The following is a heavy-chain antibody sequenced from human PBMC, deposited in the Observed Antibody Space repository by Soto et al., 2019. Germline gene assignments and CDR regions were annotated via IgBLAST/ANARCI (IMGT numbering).Heavy chain of an antibody. CDR1: GGSISSGDYY. D-gene: IGHD6-25*01. CDR3: ATATLCGNSGLDYYYGMDV. Sequence: PSETLSLTCTVSGGSISSGDYYWSWIRQPPGKGLEWIGYIYYSGSTYYNPSLKSRVTISVDTSKNQFSLKLSSVTAADTAVYYCATATLCGNSGLDYYYGMDVWGQGTTVTVSS. V-gene: IGHV4-31*03. CDR2: IYYSGST. J-gene: IGHJ6*02.